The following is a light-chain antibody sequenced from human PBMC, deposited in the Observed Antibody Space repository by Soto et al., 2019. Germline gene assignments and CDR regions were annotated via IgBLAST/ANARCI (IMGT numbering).Light chain of an antibody. CDR2: AAS. Sequence: IQSNQSPSSLSASVGDRVTITCRASQGISSYLAWYQQKPGKAPKVLIYAASTLQSGVPSRFSGSGSGTDCTLTISSLQPEDFATYYCQQLNSYPITFCQGTRLEI. J-gene: IGKJ5*01. CDR3: QQLNSYPIT. CDR1: QGISSY. V-gene: IGKV1-9*01.